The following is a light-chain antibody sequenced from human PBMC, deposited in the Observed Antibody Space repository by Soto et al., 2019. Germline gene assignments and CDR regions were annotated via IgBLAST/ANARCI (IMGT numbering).Light chain of an antibody. Sequence: QSVLTQPPSASETPGQRVTIACSGSSSNIGSNTVNWCQQLPGTAPKLLIYSNNQRPSGVPDRFSGSKSGTSASLAISGLQSEDEADYFCAAWDDSLNGYVFGTGTKVTVL. CDR3: AAWDDSLNGYV. V-gene: IGLV1-44*01. J-gene: IGLJ1*01. CDR1: SSNIGSNT. CDR2: SNN.